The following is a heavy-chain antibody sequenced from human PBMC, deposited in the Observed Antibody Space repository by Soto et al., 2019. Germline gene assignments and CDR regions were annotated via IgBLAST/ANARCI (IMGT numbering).Heavy chain of an antibody. D-gene: IGHD2-2*02. CDR3: ARQPHIVVVPAAIRGSTTVTPNYFDY. CDR1: GGSICSGDYY. CDR2: IYYSGST. J-gene: IGHJ4*02. Sequence: ASETLSLTCTVSGGSICSGDYYWSWIRQPPGKGLERIGYIYYSGSTYYNPSLKSRVTISVDTSKNQFSLKLSSVTAADTAVYYCARQPHIVVVPAAIRGSTTVTPNYFDYWGRGTLVTVSS. V-gene: IGHV4-30-4*01.